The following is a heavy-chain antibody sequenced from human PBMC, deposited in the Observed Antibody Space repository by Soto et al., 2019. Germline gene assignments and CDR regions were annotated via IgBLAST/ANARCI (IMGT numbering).Heavy chain of an antibody. V-gene: IGHV2-5*02. CDR3: AHGVGYSSGWQYFHT. D-gene: IGHD6-19*01. CDR1: GFSLTTPAMG. J-gene: IGHJ1*01. CDR2: IYWDDNK. Sequence: QITLKESGPTLVKPTQTLTLTCTFSGFSLTTPAMGVGWIRQPPGQALEWLALIYWDDNKHYSPSLKNRLAIIKDTSKNQVVLTMTNMDPVDTATYFCAHGVGYSSGWQYFHTWGQGTLVTVSS.